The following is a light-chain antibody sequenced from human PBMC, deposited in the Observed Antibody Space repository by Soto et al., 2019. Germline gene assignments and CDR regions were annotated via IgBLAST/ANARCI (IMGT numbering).Light chain of an antibody. Sequence: DIQMRQPPSPMSASVGDRVTITCRASQDIGTWLAWYEQKPDKAPTVLLYLPAPLQSWVPSRFSASGAGTEFSRTINSRQASECATYYRQQYHIYSWTFGQVTRV. J-gene: IGKJ1*01. CDR1: QDIGTW. CDR3: QQYHIYSWT. CDR2: LPA. V-gene: IGKV1-5*03.